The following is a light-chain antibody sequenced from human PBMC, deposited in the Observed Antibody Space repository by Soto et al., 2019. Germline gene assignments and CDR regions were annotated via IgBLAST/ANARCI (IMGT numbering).Light chain of an antibody. J-gene: IGKJ4*01. V-gene: IGKV3-15*01. CDR3: QQSNPWPPFT. CDR2: GAS. Sequence: EIVMTQSPATLSVSPGERATLSCRASQSVSNNLAWYQQKPDQSPRLLIYGASTRATGIPARFSGSGSGTEFSLTISSLQSEDFAVYYCQQSNPWPPFTFGGGTKVEIK. CDR1: QSVSNN.